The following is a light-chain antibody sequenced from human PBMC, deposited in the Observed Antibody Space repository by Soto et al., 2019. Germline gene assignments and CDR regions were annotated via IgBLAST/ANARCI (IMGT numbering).Light chain of an antibody. J-gene: IGKJ2*01. CDR1: QTVSSNN. CDR2: GTS. Sequence: EIVLTQSPGTLSLSPGQRATLSCRASQTVSSNNLAWYQQKPGQAPRLLIYGTSNRASGIPDRFGGSGSGTDFTLTISRLEPEDFAVFHCQQYGTAPHTFGQGTKLEI. CDR3: QQYGTAPHT. V-gene: IGKV3-20*01.